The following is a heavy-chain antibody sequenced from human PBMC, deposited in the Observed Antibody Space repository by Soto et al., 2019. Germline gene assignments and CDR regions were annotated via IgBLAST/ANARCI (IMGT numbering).Heavy chain of an antibody. Sequence: GESLKISCKGSGYTFTNYWIGRVRQKPGKGLEWMGIIYPGDSDTRYNPSFQGQVTISADKSITTTYLQWSSLKASDTAIYYCAASIFYYGMDVWGQGTTVTVSS. CDR1: GYTFTNYW. CDR2: IYPGDSDT. J-gene: IGHJ6*02. V-gene: IGHV5-51*01. CDR3: AASIFYYGMDV.